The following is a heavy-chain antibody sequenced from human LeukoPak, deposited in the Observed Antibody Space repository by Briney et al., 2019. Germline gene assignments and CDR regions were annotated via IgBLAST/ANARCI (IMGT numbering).Heavy chain of an antibody. CDR1: GFTFSSYE. D-gene: IGHD6-19*01. CDR2: ISSSGSTI. CDR3: ARDGSSVAGSILSFDY. V-gene: IGHV3-48*03. Sequence: GGSLRLSCAASGFTFSSYEMNWVRQAPGKGLEWVSYISSSGSTIYYTDSVKGRFTISRDNAKNSLYLQMNSLRAEDTAVYYCARDGSSVAGSILSFDYWGQGTWSPSPQ. J-gene: IGHJ4*02.